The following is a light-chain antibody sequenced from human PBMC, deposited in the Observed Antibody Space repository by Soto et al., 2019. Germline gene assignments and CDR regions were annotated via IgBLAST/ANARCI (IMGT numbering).Light chain of an antibody. J-gene: IGKJ4*01. V-gene: IGKV1-12*01. CDR1: QGLGVW. CDR3: QQAYSFPLT. Sequence: IRMTQSPSSFSASTGDRGTITCRASQGLGVWLGWYQQKPGKAPQLLIFGASGLQTGVPSRFSGSGSGTDFTLTISSLQPEDFATYYCQQAYSFPLTFGGGTKVDI. CDR2: GAS.